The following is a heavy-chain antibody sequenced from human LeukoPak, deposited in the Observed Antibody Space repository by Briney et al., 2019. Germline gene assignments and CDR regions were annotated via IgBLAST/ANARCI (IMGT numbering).Heavy chain of an antibody. D-gene: IGHD5-18*01. J-gene: IGHJ4*02. Sequence: PSQTLSLTCTASGGSISSGGYYWSWIRQHPGKGLEWIGYIYYSGSTYYNPSLKSRVTISVDTSKNQFSLKLSSVTAADTAVYYCARTDTAMAPFDYWGQGTLVTVSS. CDR3: ARTDTAMAPFDY. V-gene: IGHV4-31*03. CDR2: IYYSGST. CDR1: GGSISSGGYY.